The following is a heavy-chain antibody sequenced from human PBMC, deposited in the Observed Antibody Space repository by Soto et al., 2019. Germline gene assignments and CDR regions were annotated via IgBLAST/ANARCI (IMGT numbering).Heavy chain of an antibody. Sequence: KPGGSLRLSCAASGFTFSNAWMSWVRQAPGKGLEWVGRIKSKTDGGTTDYAAPVKGRFTISRDDSKNTLYLQMNSLKTEDTAVYYCTTEESPDYYYYGMDVWGQGTTVTVSS. J-gene: IGHJ6*02. CDR3: TTEESPDYYYYGMDV. CDR1: GFTFSNAW. CDR2: IKSKTDGGTT. V-gene: IGHV3-15*01.